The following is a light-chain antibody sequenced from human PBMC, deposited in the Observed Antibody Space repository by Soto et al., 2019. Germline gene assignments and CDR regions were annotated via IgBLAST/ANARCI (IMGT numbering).Light chain of an antibody. CDR1: QGISSA. Sequence: AIQLTQSPSSLSASVGDRVTITCRASQGISSALAWYQQKPGEAPNLLIYDASSLESGVPSRFSGSGSGTDFILTISSLQPEDFATYYCQQFHSYPITFGPGTRLEIK. CDR2: DAS. V-gene: IGKV1-13*02. CDR3: QQFHSYPIT. J-gene: IGKJ5*01.